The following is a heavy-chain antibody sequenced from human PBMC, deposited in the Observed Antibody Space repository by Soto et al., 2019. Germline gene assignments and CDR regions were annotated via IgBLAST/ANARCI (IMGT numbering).Heavy chain of an antibody. Sequence: ASVKVSCKASGYTFTSYGISWVRQPPGQGLEWMGWISAYNGNTNYAQKLQGRVTMTTDTSTSTAYMELRSLRSDDTAVYYCARDGPNIAVVVAASYNWFDPWGQGTLVTVSS. V-gene: IGHV1-18*01. CDR3: ARDGPNIAVVVAASYNWFDP. D-gene: IGHD2-15*01. J-gene: IGHJ5*02. CDR1: GYTFTSYG. CDR2: ISAYNGNT.